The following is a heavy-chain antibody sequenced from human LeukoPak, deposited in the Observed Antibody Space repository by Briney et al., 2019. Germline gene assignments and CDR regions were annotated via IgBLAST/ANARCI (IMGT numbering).Heavy chain of an antibody. V-gene: IGHV1-2*02. D-gene: IGHD3-22*01. Sequence: GASVKVSCKASGYTFTGYYMHWVRQAPGQGLEWMGWINPNSGGTNYAQKFQGRVTMTRDTSISTAYMELSRLRSDDTAVYYCARAAPYYYDSSGYYYGYWGQGTLVTVSS. CDR1: GYTFTGYY. CDR2: INPNSGGT. J-gene: IGHJ4*02. CDR3: ARAAPYYYDSSGYYYGY.